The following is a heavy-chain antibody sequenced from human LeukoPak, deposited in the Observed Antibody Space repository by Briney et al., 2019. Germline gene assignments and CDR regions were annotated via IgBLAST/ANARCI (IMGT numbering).Heavy chain of an antibody. CDR3: ARGPVQLERRRVSAFDI. J-gene: IGHJ3*02. D-gene: IGHD1-1*01. Sequence: SETLSLTCAVYGGSFSGYYWSWIRQPPGKGLEWIGEINHSGSTNYNPSLKSRVTISVDTSKNQFSLKLSSVTAADTAVYYCARGPVQLERRRVSAFDIWGQGTMVTVSS. CDR2: INHSGST. CDR1: GGSFSGYY. V-gene: IGHV4-34*01.